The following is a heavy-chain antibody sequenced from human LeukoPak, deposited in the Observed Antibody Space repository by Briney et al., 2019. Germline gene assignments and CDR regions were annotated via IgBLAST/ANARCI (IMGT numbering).Heavy chain of an antibody. CDR2: IYNSGST. Sequence: SGTLSLTCAVSGGSISCSNWWSWVRQTPGKGLEWIGEIYNSGSTNYNPSLKSRATISVDKSKNQFSLNLSTVTAADTAVYYCARVVGGVAVALDPWGQGTLVTVSS. CDR1: GGSISCSNW. V-gene: IGHV4-4*02. J-gene: IGHJ5*02. D-gene: IGHD6-19*01. CDR3: ARVVGGVAVALDP.